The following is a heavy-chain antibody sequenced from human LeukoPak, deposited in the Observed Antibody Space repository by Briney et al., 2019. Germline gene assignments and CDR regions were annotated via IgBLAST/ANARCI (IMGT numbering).Heavy chain of an antibody. D-gene: IGHD6-13*01. Sequence: GGSLRLSCAASGFAVSSNYMSWVRQAPGKGLEWVSVIYSGGGTFYADSVKGRFTISRDNSKNTLYLQMHSLRAEDTAVYYCARHIAAAHYVDYWGQGTLVTVSS. V-gene: IGHV3-53*01. CDR2: IYSGGGT. CDR3: ARHIAAAHYVDY. CDR1: GFAVSSNY. J-gene: IGHJ4*02.